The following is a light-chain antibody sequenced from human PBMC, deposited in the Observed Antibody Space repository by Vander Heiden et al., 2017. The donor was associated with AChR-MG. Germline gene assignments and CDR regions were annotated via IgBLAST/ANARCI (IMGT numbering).Light chain of an antibody. CDR1: QSIVTW. J-gene: IGKJ5*01. CDR3: QQCSSYSDIS. Sequence: DTQMTQSPSTLSASVVVRVTITCRAIQSIVTWLACYQQNQRKSPRLLIYMASNLESGVPSRFSGSGSGTEFTLTISSLQPDDFGTYYCQQCSSYSDISFGQGTRLEIK. CDR2: MAS. V-gene: IGKV1-5*03.